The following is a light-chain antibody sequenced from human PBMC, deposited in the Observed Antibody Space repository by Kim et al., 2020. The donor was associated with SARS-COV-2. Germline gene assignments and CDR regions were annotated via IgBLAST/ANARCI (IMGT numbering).Light chain of an antibody. CDR3: QQYNNWPWT. V-gene: IGKV3-15*01. Sequence: VSPGDRATLSCRASQSFSSNLAWYQQTPGQAPRLLIYGASTRATGVPGRFSGSGSGTEFTLTISSLQSEDFAIYYCQQYNNWPWTFGQGTKVDIK. CDR1: QSFSSN. CDR2: GAS. J-gene: IGKJ1*01.